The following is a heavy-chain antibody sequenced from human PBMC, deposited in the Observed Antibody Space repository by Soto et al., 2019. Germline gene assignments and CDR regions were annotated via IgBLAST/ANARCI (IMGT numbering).Heavy chain of an antibody. CDR1: GFTFSTYA. V-gene: IGHV3-30-3*01. D-gene: IGHD3-22*01. CDR3: ARDLARYYYDSSGYYGPDY. J-gene: IGHJ4*02. Sequence: QVQLVESGGGVVQPGRSLRLSCAASGFTFSTYAMHWVRQAPGKGLEWVALVSYDGSNKYYADSVKGRFTISRGNSKNTLYLQMNSLRAEDTAVYYCARDLARYYYDSSGYYGPDYWGQGILVTVSS. CDR2: VSYDGSNK.